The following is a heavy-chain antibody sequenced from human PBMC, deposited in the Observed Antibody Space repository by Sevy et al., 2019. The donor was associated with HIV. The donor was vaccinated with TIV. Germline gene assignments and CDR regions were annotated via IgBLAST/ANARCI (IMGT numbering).Heavy chain of an antibody. J-gene: IGHJ4*02. CDR2: ISYDGTYK. Sequence: GGSLRLSCAVSGFSFSHYAFHWVRQAPGKGLEWVSLISYDGTYKYYADSVKGRFTISRDNSNNTLYLQMNSLRGNDTAVYYCARVAVSYCTNDCYHRFDYWGPGALVTVSS. D-gene: IGHD2-8*01. CDR1: GFSFSHYA. CDR3: ARVAVSYCTNDCYHRFDY. V-gene: IGHV3-30-3*01.